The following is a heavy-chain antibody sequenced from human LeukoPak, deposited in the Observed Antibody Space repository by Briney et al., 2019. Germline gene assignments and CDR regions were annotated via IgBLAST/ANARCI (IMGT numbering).Heavy chain of an antibody. CDR1: GGSISNLY. V-gene: IGHV4-59*08. Sequence: SETLSLTCTVSGGSISNLYWSWIRQAPGKGLEWIGYIYYSGSTNYNPSLKSRVTISVDTSKNQFSLKLSSVTAADTAMYYCARQQYASGNSYYLDYWGQGTLVTVSS. D-gene: IGHD3-10*01. CDR3: ARQQYASGNSYYLDY. CDR2: IYYSGST. J-gene: IGHJ4*02.